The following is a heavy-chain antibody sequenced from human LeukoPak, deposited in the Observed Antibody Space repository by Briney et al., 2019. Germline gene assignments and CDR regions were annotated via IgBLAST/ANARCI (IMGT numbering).Heavy chain of an antibody. V-gene: IGHV4-4*07. J-gene: IGHJ3*02. Sequence: SETLSLTCTVSGGSISSYYWSWIRQPAGKGLEWIGRIYTSGSTNYNPSLKSRVTVSVDTSKNQFSLQLNSVTPEDTAIYYCVRDSGLGNDAFDIWGQGTMVTVSS. CDR2: IYTSGST. D-gene: IGHD3-10*01. CDR3: VRDSGLGNDAFDI. CDR1: GGSISSYY.